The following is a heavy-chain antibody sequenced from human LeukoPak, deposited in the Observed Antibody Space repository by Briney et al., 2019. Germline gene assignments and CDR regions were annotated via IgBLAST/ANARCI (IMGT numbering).Heavy chain of an antibody. CDR3: VRDFRSADY. V-gene: IGHV3-7*01. Sequence: GGSLRLSCVASGFTVDTYWMSWVRQAPGKGLDWVAHIKEDGTRKYYVDSVRGRFTISRDNAKNTVYLQMNGLREEDTAVYYCVRDFRSADYWGQGTLVTVSS. CDR1: GFTVDTYW. J-gene: IGHJ4*02. CDR2: IKEDGTRK.